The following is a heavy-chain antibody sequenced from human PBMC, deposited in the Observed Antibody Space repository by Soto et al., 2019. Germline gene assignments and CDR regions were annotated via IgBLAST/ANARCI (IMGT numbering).Heavy chain of an antibody. V-gene: IGHV4-38-2*02. CDR2: IYHSGST. CDR1: GYSISSGYY. Sequence: QVQLQESGPGLVKPSETLSLTCAVSGYSISSGYYWGWIRQPPGKGLEWIGSIYHSGSTYYNPSLKSRVTISVDTSKNQFSLKLSSVTAADTAVYYCARDMSGSYSVPDYWGQGTLVTVSS. D-gene: IGHD1-26*01. J-gene: IGHJ4*02. CDR3: ARDMSGSYSVPDY.